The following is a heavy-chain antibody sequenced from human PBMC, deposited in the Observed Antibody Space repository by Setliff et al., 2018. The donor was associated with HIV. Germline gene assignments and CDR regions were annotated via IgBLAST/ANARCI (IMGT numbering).Heavy chain of an antibody. V-gene: IGHV1-18*01. D-gene: IGHD3-10*01. CDR2: ISGYNGET. CDR1: GYTLSKYG. CDR3: ARDLVGHGSGSYHDIPFDH. Sequence: ASVKVSCKTSGYTLSKYGISWVRQAPGQGLEWMGWISGYNGETKYAQKFQGRLTVTTDTSTSVAYMELRSLRSDDTAIYYCARDLVGHGSGSYHDIPFDHWGQGTLVTVSS. J-gene: IGHJ4*02.